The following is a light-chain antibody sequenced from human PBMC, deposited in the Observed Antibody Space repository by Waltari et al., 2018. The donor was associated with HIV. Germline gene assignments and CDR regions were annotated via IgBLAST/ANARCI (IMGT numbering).Light chain of an antibody. V-gene: IGLV6-57*02. CDR1: SASIVTNY. Sequence: NLVLTQPHSVSESPGETVTISCTGTSASIVTNYVQWYQQRPGSAPTTVIDGDDQRPSGVPGRFSGSIDTSSNSASLTISGLRPEDEGDYYCQAFDSDSQWVFGGGTRLTVL. J-gene: IGLJ3*02. CDR2: GDD. CDR3: QAFDSDSQWV.